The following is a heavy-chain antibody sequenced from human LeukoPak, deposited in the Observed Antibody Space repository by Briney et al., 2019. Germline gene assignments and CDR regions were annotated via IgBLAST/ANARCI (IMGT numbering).Heavy chain of an antibody. CDR2: IYYSGST. CDR3: ASNIVAHFDY. J-gene: IGHJ4*02. D-gene: IGHD5-12*01. CDR1: GGSISSSSYY. V-gene: IGHV4-39*01. Sequence: PSETLSLTCTVSGGSISSSSYYWGWIRQPPGKGLEWIGSIYYSGSTYYNPSLKSRVTISVDTSKNPFSLKLSSVTAADTAVYYCASNIVAHFDYWGQGTLVTVSS.